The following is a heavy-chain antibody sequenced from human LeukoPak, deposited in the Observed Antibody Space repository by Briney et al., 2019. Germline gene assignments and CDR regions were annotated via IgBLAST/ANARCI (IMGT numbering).Heavy chain of an antibody. CDR2: ISYSGTT. Sequence: ASETLSLTCTVSGGSISSTSYYWGWIRQPPGKGLEWIGSISYSGTTYYNPSLKRRVTISVDTSKSQFSLKLNSVTAADTAVYYCARDPDFWSGYYNFDYWGQGTLVTVSS. CDR3: ARDPDFWSGYYNFDY. V-gene: IGHV4-39*07. D-gene: IGHD3-3*01. CDR1: GGSISSTSYY. J-gene: IGHJ4*02.